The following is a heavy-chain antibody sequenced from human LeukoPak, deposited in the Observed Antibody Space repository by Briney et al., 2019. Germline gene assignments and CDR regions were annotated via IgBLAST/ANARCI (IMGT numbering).Heavy chain of an antibody. D-gene: IGHD3-22*01. V-gene: IGHV4-38-2*01. Sequence: PSETLSLSCAVSDFSIISAHYWGWIRPPPGKGLEWIGSVFHRGNTHYNPSLRSRVSISIDTSQNHFSLKLSSVTAADTAMYYFARTYSSSVYNWFDTWGQGTLVTVSS. CDR1: DFSIISAHY. CDR3: ARTYSSSVYNWFDT. CDR2: VFHRGNT. J-gene: IGHJ5*02.